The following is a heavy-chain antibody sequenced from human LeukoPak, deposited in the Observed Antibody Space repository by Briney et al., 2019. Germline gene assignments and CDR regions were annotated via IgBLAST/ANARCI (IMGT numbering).Heavy chain of an antibody. CDR2: IIPIFGTA. CDR3: ARDPNEYSYGYNWFDP. CDR1: GGTFSSYA. D-gene: IGHD5-18*01. V-gene: IGHV1-69*13. J-gene: IGHJ5*02. Sequence: RASVKVSCKASGGTFSSYAISWVRQAPGQGLEWMGGIIPIFGTANYAQKFQGRVTITADESTSTAYMKLSSLRSEDTAVYYCARDPNEYSYGYNWFDPWGQGTLVTVSS.